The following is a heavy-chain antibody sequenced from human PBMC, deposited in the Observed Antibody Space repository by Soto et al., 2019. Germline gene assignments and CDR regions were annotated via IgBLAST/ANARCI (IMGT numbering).Heavy chain of an antibody. J-gene: IGHJ4*02. CDR3: ARERSKTPKAIDY. CDR2: IYYSGST. CDR1: GGSISSGDYY. D-gene: IGHD2-15*01. V-gene: IGHV4-30-4*01. Sequence: PSETLSLTCTVSGGSISSGDYYWSWIRQPPGKGLEWIGYIYYSGSTYYNPSLKSRVTISVDTSKNQFSLKLSSVTAADTAVYYCARERSKTPKAIDYWGQGTLVTSPQ.